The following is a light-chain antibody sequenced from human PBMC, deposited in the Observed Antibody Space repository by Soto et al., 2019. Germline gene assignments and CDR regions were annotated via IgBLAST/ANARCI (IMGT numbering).Light chain of an antibody. V-gene: IGKV3-20*01. Sequence: EMELTQSPGTLSLSPGERATLSCRASQGVSTSYLAWYQHKPGQAPRLLIYGASNRATGTPDRFSGSGSGTDFTLTISRLEPEDFAVYYCQQYGSSRGFTFGPGTRVDIK. CDR1: QGVSTSY. CDR3: QQYGSSRGFT. CDR2: GAS. J-gene: IGKJ3*01.